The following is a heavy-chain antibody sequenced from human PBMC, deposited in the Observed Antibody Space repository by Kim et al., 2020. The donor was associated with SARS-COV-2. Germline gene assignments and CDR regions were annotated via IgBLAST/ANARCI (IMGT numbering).Heavy chain of an antibody. CDR2: IYYSGST. CDR1: GGSISSSSYY. V-gene: IGHV4-39*01. J-gene: IGHJ4*02. CDR3: ARLMGGWELLGY. Sequence: SETLSLTCTVSGGSISSSSYYWGWIRQPPGKGLEWIGSIYYSGSTYYNPSLKSRVTISVDTSKNQFSLKLSSVTAADTAVYYYARLMGGWELLGYWGQGTLVTVSS. D-gene: IGHD1-26*01.